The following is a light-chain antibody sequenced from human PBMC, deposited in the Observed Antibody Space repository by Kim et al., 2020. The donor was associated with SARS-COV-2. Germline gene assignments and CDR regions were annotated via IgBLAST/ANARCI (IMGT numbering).Light chain of an antibody. CDR1: RRVGTY. V-gene: IGKV1-12*01. Sequence: AAVGNRITIAWRASRRVGTYLIWYQQSPGKVPKRLIHDAAHLQGGVPSRFSGSGSGTDFTLTINNLQAEDSAIYYCQQANTLRPTFGGGTKVDSK. CDR3: QQANTLRPT. CDR2: DAA. J-gene: IGKJ4*01.